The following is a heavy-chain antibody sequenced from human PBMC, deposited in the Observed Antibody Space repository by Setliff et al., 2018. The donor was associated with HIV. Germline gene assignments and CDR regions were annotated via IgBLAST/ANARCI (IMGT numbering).Heavy chain of an antibody. CDR1: GYFITSGYY. V-gene: IGHV4-38-2*02. CDR3: ARGGRGGLRFMADAFDI. D-gene: IGHD3-3*01. Sequence: LSLTCSVSGYFITSGYYWGWIRQPPGKGLEWIGSIYHSGSAYYNPSLESRVTISVDTSKNQLSLKLTSVTATDTAVYYCARGGRGGLRFMADAFDIWGQGTVVT. J-gene: IGHJ3*02. CDR2: IYHSGSA.